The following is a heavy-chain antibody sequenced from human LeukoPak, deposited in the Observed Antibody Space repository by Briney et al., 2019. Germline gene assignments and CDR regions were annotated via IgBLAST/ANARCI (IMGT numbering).Heavy chain of an antibody. CDR3: ALGFGELLFEYFQH. D-gene: IGHD3-10*01. CDR2: ISSGGGST. CDR1: GYTFNTYA. Sequence: EGSLRLSCVASGYTFNTYAMSAVRQAPGKGVDWVSSISSGGGSTYYADSVKGRFTISRDSSKNTLYLQMNSLRAEDTAVYYCALGFGELLFEYFQHWGQGTLVTVSS. V-gene: IGHV3-23*01. J-gene: IGHJ1*01.